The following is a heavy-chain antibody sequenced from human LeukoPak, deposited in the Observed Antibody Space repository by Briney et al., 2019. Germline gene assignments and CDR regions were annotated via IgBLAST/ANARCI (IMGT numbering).Heavy chain of an antibody. CDR1: GGTFSSYA. V-gene: IGHV1-69*06. J-gene: IGHJ6*04. D-gene: IGHD3-9*01. CDR3: ARVELRYFDWSLGMDV. CDR2: IIPIFGTA. Sequence: SVKVSCKASGGTFSSYAISWVRQAPGQGLEWMGGIIPIFGTANYAQKFQGRVTIIADKSTSTAYMELSSLRSEDTAVYYCARVELRYFDWSLGMDVWGKGTTVTVSS.